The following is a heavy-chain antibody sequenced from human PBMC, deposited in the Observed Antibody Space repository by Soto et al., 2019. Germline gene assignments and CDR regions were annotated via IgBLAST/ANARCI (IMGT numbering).Heavy chain of an antibody. D-gene: IGHD3-10*01. CDR3: ARRPRVWFGQLGYHYYYGVDV. CDR1: GGSISGSSYY. Sequence: PSETLSLTCTVSGGSISGSSYYWGWIRQPPGKGLEWIGNIYSSGSAYHNPSLKSRVTISVDTSNNQFSLKLSSVTASDTAVYYCARRPRVWFGQLGYHYYYGVDVCGQGTTVT. CDR2: IYSSGSA. J-gene: IGHJ6*02. V-gene: IGHV4-39*01.